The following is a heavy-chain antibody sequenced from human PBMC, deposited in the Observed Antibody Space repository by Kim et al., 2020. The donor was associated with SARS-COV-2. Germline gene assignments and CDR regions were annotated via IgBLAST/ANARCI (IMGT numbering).Heavy chain of an antibody. V-gene: IGHV3-7*03. CDR3: ARGCSSWYSDWYFDL. J-gene: IGHJ2*01. CDR2: IKQDGSEK. Sequence: GGSLRLSCAASGFTFSSYWMSWVRQAPGKGLEWVANIKQDGSEKYYVDSVKGRFTISRDNAKNSLYLQMNSLRAEDTAVYYCARGCSSWYSDWYFDLWGRGTLVTVSS. CDR1: GFTFSSYW. D-gene: IGHD6-13*01.